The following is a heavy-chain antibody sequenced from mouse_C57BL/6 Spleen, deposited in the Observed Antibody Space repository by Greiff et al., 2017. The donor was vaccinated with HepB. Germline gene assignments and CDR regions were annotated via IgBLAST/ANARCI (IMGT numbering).Heavy chain of an antibody. CDR1: GYTFTSYW. V-gene: IGHV1-52*01. D-gene: IGHD2-5*01. CDR2: IDPSDSET. CDR3: AREGAYYSNPRRMDY. Sequence: QVQLQQPGAELVRPGSSVKLSCKASGYTFTSYWMHWVKQRPIQGLEWIGNIDPSDSETHYNQKFKDKATLTVDKSSSTAYMQLSSLTSEDSAVYYCAREGAYYSNPRRMDYWGQGTSVTVSS. J-gene: IGHJ4*01.